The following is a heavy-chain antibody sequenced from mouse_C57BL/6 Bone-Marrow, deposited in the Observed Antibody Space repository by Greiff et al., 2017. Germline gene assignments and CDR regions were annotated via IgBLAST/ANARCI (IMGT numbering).Heavy chain of an antibody. J-gene: IGHJ2*01. CDR1: GYTFTSYG. CDR3: ARGGFYYDYD. D-gene: IGHD2-4*01. CDR2: IYPRSGNT. Sequence: VQLMESGAELARPGASVKLSCKASGYTFTSYGISWVKQRTGQGLEWIGEIYPRSGNTYYNEKFKGKATLTADKSSSTAYMELRSLTSEDSAVYFCARGGFYYDYDWGQGTTLTVSS. V-gene: IGHV1-81*01.